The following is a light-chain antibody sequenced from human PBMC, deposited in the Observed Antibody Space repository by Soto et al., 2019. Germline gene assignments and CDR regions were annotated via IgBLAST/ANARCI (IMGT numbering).Light chain of an antibody. CDR1: SPNIGNNY. Sequence: QSVLTQPPSVSAAPGQKVTISCSGSSPNIGNNYVSWYQQLPGTAPKLLIYENNKRPSGIPDRFSGSKSGTSATLGITGLQTGDEADYYSGTWDSSLSAVVFGGRTKLTAL. CDR3: GTWDSSLSAVV. V-gene: IGLV1-51*02. J-gene: IGLJ2*01. CDR2: ENN.